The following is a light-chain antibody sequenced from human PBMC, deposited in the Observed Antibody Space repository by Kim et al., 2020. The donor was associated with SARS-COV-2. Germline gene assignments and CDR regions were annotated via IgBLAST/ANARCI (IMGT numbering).Light chain of an antibody. CDR1: NSNIGSNT. Sequence: QSVLSQPPSASGTPGQRVTISCSGSNSNIGSNTVNWYQHLPGTAPKLLIYSYNQRPSGVPDRFSGSKSGTSASLAINGLQSEDEADYYCAVWDDSLNGPVFGGGTQLTVL. J-gene: IGLJ3*02. CDR3: AVWDDSLNGPV. V-gene: IGLV1-44*01. CDR2: SYN.